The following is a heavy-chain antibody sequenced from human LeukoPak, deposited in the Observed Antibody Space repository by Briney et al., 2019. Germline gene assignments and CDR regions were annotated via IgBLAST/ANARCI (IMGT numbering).Heavy chain of an antibody. Sequence: PGGSLRLSCAASRFTFSNYWMSWVRQPAGKELEWVANINQGGSEKYYLNSVKGRFTISRDNAKNSLYLQMNSLRADDTAIYYCVRDGSGNDYWGQGTLVTVSS. CDR3: VRDGSGNDY. CDR1: RFTFSNYW. J-gene: IGHJ4*02. CDR2: INQGGSEK. V-gene: IGHV3-7*05. D-gene: IGHD6-19*01.